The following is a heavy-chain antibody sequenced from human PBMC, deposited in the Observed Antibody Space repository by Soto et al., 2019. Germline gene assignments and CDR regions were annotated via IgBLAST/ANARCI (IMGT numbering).Heavy chain of an antibody. J-gene: IGHJ6*02. Sequence: SVKVSCKASGCTFSSYAISWVRQAPGQGLEWMGGIIPIFGTANYAQKFQGRVTITADKSTSTAYMELSSLRSEDTAVYYCARREGNNWNYVTYYYGMDVWGQGTTVTVSS. D-gene: IGHD1-7*01. CDR1: GCTFSSYA. V-gene: IGHV1-69*06. CDR3: ARREGNNWNYVTYYYGMDV. CDR2: IIPIFGTA.